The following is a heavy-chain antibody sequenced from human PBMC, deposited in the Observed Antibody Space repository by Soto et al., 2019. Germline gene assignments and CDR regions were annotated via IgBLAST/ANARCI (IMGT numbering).Heavy chain of an antibody. CDR2: ISGSGGST. Sequence: EVQLLESGGGLVQPGGSLRLSCAASGFTFSSYAMSWVRQAPGKGLEWVSAISGSGGSTYYADSVKGRFTISRYNSKNTLFLQMNSLRVEDTAVYYCAKDSIAVAGLRWTACVFWGQGTMVTGSS. V-gene: IGHV3-23*01. CDR1: GFTFSSYA. D-gene: IGHD6-19*01. J-gene: IGHJ3*01. CDR3: AKDSIAVAGLRWTACVF.